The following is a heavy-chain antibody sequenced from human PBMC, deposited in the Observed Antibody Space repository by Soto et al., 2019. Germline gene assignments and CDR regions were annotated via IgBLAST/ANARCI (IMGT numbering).Heavy chain of an antibody. D-gene: IGHD3-16*01. J-gene: IGHJ5*02. CDR1: GGSISSGDYY. V-gene: IGHV4-30-4*01. Sequence: PSETLSLTCTVSGGSISSGDYYWSWIRQPPGKGVEWIGYIYYSGSTCYNPSLKNRVTISLDTSKIQFSLKLSSVTAADTAVYYCIREGGDSWFVPWGQGTLVTVS. CDR2: IYYSGST. CDR3: IREGGDSWFVP.